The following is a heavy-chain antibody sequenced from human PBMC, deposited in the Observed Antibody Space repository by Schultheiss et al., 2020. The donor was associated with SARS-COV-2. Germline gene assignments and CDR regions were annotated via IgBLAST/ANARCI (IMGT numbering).Heavy chain of an antibody. CDR2: TRYDGSNK. V-gene: IGHV3-30*02. Sequence: GGSLRLSCAASGFTFSSYGMHWVRQAPGKGLEWVAFTRYDGSNKYYADSVKGRFTISRDNSKNTLYLQMNSLRAEDTAVYYCAKAFGPYYYYYMDVWGKGTTVTVSS. CDR1: GFTFSSYG. CDR3: AKAFGPYYYYYMDV. D-gene: IGHD3-10*01. J-gene: IGHJ6*03.